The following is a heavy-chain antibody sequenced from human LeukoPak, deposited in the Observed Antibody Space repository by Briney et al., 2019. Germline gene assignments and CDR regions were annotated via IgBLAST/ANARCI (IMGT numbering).Heavy chain of an antibody. Sequence: PGGSLRLSCAASGFTFSTYWMHWVRRAPGKGLVWVSRIISDGGSINYADSVKGRFTISRDNAKNTLYLQMNSLRAEDTAVYYCARSQYSSGWHGYYFDYWGQGTLVTVSS. J-gene: IGHJ4*02. D-gene: IGHD6-19*01. CDR3: ARSQYSSGWHGYYFDY. V-gene: IGHV3-74*01. CDR1: GFTFSTYW. CDR2: IISDGGSI.